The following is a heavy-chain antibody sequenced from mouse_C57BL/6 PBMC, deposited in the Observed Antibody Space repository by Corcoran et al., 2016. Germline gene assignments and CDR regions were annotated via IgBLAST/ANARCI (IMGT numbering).Heavy chain of an antibody. CDR2: INTYSGVP. J-gene: IGHJ3*01. V-gene: IGHV9-3*01. CDR3: ARSGPRQLRLGAY. D-gene: IGHD3-2*02. Sequence: QIQLVQSGPELKKTGETVKISCKAAVYTFSTYRVRWVKQAPAKGLKWMGWINTYSGVPTYADEFKGRFAFSLETSASTAYLQINNLKNEDTATYFCARSGPRQLRLGAYWGQGILVTVSA. CDR1: VYTFSTYR.